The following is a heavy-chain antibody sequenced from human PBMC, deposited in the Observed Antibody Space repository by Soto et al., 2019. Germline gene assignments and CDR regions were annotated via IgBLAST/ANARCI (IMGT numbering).Heavy chain of an antibody. Sequence: QVQLVQSGAEVKKPGASVKVSCKASGYTFTNYDINWVRQATGQGLEGMGWMKPDSGDTGYVQRFQDRVTMTRNTSISTAYMEINNLRPEDTAVYYCTRFTWNNGDFDYWGQGTLVTVSS. V-gene: IGHV1-8*01. J-gene: IGHJ4*02. CDR2: MKPDSGDT. CDR3: TRFTWNNGDFDY. D-gene: IGHD3-16*01. CDR1: GYTFTNYD.